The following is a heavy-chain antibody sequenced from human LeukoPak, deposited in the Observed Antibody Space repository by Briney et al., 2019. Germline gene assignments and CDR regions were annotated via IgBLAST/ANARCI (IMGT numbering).Heavy chain of an antibody. J-gene: IGHJ6*03. CDR2: ISSSSSYI. CDR3: ARDGSADEPDYYDYYMDV. V-gene: IGHV3-21*01. Sequence: GRSLRLSCAASGFSFSTYTVTWVRQAPGKGLEWVASISSSSSYINYADSVKGRFTISRDNAKNSLYLQMNSLRAEDTAVYYCARDGSADEPDYYDYYMDVWGKGTTVTVSS. CDR1: GFSFSTYT. D-gene: IGHD3-16*01.